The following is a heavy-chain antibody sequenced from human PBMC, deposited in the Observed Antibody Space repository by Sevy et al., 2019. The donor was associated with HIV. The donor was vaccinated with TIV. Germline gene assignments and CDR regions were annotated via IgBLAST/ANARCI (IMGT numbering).Heavy chain of an antibody. Sequence: QSQTLSLTCAISGDSVSSSNAAWNWIRQSPSRGLEWLGRTFYRSNWYNDYAVSVKGRITINPDTSKNQLSLQLTSVTPEDTAVYYCARDGLTYGGMDVWGQGTTVTVSS. V-gene: IGHV6-1*01. CDR3: ARDGLTYGGMDV. CDR2: TFYRSNWYN. J-gene: IGHJ6*02. D-gene: IGHD1-20*01. CDR1: GDSVSSSNAA.